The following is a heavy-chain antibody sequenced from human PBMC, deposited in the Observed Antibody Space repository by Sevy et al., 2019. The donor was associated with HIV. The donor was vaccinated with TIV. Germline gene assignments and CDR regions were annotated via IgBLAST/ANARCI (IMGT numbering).Heavy chain of an antibody. D-gene: IGHD2-2*02. Sequence: GGSLRLSCAASGFTFSSYGMHWVRQAPGKGLEWVAVIWYDGSNKYYADSVKGRFTISRDNSKNTLYLQMNSLRAEDTAVYYCAREGCSSTSCYTSWFDPWGQGTLDTVSS. CDR3: AREGCSSTSCYTSWFDP. J-gene: IGHJ5*02. CDR2: IWYDGSNK. CDR1: GFTFSSYG. V-gene: IGHV3-33*01.